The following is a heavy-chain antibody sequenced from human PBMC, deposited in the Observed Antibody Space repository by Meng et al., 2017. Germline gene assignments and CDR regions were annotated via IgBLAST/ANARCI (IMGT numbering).Heavy chain of an antibody. CDR3: ARDEDISAAGKLFGDY. V-gene: IGHV1-2*06. CDR2: INPKSGDT. CDR1: GYNFPDYY. Sequence: QVQVVQSGAEVKKPGASVKVSCKPSGYNFPDYYIHWGRRAPGQGLEWMGRINPKSGDTHYAQKFQARVTMTGDTSISTAYMELSGLRSDDTAMYYCARDEDISAAGKLFGDYWGQGTLVTVSS. D-gene: IGHD6-25*01. J-gene: IGHJ4*02.